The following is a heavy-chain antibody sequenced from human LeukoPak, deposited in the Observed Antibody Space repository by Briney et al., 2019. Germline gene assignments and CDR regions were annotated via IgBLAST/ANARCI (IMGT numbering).Heavy chain of an antibody. Sequence: PSETLSLTCAVSGYSISSGYYWGWIRQPPGKGLEWIGSIYHSGSTYYNPSLKSRVTISVDTSKNQFSLKLSSVTAADTAVNYCARPLGYCSSTSCYHDAFDIWGQGTMVTVSS. J-gene: IGHJ3*02. V-gene: IGHV4-38-2*01. CDR1: GYSISSGYY. D-gene: IGHD2-2*01. CDR2: IYHSGST. CDR3: ARPLGYCSSTSCYHDAFDI.